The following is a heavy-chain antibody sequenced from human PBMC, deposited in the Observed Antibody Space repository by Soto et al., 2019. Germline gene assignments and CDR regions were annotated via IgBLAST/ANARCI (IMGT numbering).Heavy chain of an antibody. CDR1: GGSINDFY. J-gene: IGHJ4*02. Sequence: SETLSLTCTVSGGSINDFYWSWSRQPPGKGLEWTGYIYYSGSTDYNPSLKGRVTISVDTSKNQFSLKLRSVTAADTAVYYCARVGGVAARTFDYWGQGTLVTVSS. D-gene: IGHD6-6*01. V-gene: IGHV4-59*01. CDR2: IYYSGST. CDR3: ARVGGVAARTFDY.